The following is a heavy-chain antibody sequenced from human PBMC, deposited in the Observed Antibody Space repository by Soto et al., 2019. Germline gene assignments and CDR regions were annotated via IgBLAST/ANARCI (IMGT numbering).Heavy chain of an antibody. Sequence: SETLSLTCTVSGGSISSSSYYWGWIRQPPGKGLEWIGSIYYSGSTYYNPSLNNRVTISVDTPKNQFSLKLSSVTAADTAVYYCARHFWPVGSRIRGYSSSWFDYWGQGTLVTVSS. CDR2: IYYSGST. D-gene: IGHD6-13*01. J-gene: IGHJ4*02. CDR3: ARHFWPVGSRIRGYSSSWFDY. V-gene: IGHV4-39*01. CDR1: GGSISSSSYY.